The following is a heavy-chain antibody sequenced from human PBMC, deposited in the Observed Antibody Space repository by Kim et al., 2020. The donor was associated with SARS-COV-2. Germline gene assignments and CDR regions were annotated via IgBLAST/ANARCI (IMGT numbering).Heavy chain of an antibody. V-gene: IGHV4-59*13. CDR1: GGSISSYY. CDR3: ARAPGMPLGLIDY. D-gene: IGHD2-2*01. CDR2: IYYSGST. Sequence: SETLSLTCTVSGGSISSYYWSWIRQPPGKGLEWIGYIYYSGSTNYNPSLKSRVTISVDTSKNQFSLKLSSVTAADTAVYYCARAPGMPLGLIDYWGQGTLVTVSS. J-gene: IGHJ4*02.